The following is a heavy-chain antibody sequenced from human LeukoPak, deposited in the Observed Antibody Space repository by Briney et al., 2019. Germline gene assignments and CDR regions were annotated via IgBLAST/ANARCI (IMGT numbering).Heavy chain of an antibody. CDR3: ARTKGMVRGVMGFDY. CDR1: GFTFDDSA. V-gene: IGHV3-9*01. J-gene: IGHJ4*02. CDR2: ISWNGGII. D-gene: IGHD3-10*01. Sequence: SLRLSCAASGFTFDDSAMHWVRQAPGKGPEWVAGISWNGGIIGYADSVKGRFTISRDNAKNSLYLQMNSLRAEDTAVYYCARTKGMVRGVMGFDYWGQGTLVTVSS.